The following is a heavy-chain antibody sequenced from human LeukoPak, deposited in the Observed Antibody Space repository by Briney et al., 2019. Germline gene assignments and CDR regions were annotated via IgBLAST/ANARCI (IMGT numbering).Heavy chain of an antibody. J-gene: IGHJ4*02. D-gene: IGHD3-22*01. Sequence: ASVKVSCKASGYTFTSYYMHWVRQAPGQGLEWMGIINPSGGSTSYAQKFQGRVTMTRDMSTSTVYMELRSLRSDDTAVYYCARDADDSSGYYPPAGYWGQGTLVTVSS. CDR3: ARDADDSSGYYPPAGY. CDR2: INPSGGST. CDR1: GYTFTSYY. V-gene: IGHV1-46*01.